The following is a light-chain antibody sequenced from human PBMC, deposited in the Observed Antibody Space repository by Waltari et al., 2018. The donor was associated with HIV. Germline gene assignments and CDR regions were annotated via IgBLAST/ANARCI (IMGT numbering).Light chain of an antibody. J-gene: IGLJ2*01. V-gene: IGLV1-44*01. Sequence: QSVLTQPPSASGTPGQRVTISCSGSSSNIGSNTVNWYQQLPGTAPKLLIYSNNQRPSGCPDRFSCSKSGTSASLAISGLQSEDEADYYCAAWDDSLNGRVFGGGTKLTVL. CDR2: SNN. CDR3: AAWDDSLNGRV. CDR1: SSNIGSNT.